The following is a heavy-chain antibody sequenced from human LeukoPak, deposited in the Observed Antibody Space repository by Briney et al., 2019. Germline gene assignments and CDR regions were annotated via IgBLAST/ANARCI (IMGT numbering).Heavy chain of an antibody. J-gene: IGHJ6*03. CDR3: ARDVVVVPVASYYYYYMDV. D-gene: IGHD2-2*01. Sequence: ASVKVSCKASGYTFTGYYMHWVRQAPGQGLEWMGWINPNSGGTNYAQKFQGRVTMTRDTSISTAYMELSRLRSEDTAVYYCARDVVVVPVASYYYYYMDVWGKGTTVTVSS. CDR1: GYTFTGYY. CDR2: INPNSGGT. V-gene: IGHV1-2*02.